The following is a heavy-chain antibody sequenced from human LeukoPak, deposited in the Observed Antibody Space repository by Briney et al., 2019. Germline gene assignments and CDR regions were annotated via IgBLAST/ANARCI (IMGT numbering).Heavy chain of an antibody. CDR1: GFTFSSYA. Sequence: GGSLRLSCAASGFTFSSYAMHWVRQAPGKGLEWVAVISYDGGNKYYADSVKGRFTISRDNSKNTLYLQMNSLRAEDTAVYYCARSGYNLGSAFDIWGQGTMVTVSS. CDR2: ISYDGGNK. CDR3: ARSGYNLGSAFDI. D-gene: IGHD5-24*01. J-gene: IGHJ3*02. V-gene: IGHV3-30-3*01.